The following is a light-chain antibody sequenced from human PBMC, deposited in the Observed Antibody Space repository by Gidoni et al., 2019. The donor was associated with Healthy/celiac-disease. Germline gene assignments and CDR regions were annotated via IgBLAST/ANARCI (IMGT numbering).Light chain of an antibody. Sequence: DIVLTQSPGTLSLSPGERATLSCRASQSVSSSYLAWYQQKPGQAPRLLIYGASSGSGTDFTLTISRLEPEDFAVYYCQQYGSSPPRYTFGQGTKLEIK. CDR3: QQYGSSPPRYT. J-gene: IGKJ2*01. V-gene: IGKV3-20*01. CDR1: QSVSSSY. CDR2: GAS.